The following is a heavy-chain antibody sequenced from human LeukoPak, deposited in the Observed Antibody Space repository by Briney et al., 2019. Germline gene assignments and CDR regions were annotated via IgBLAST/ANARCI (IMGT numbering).Heavy chain of an antibody. V-gene: IGHV1-2*02. D-gene: IGHD4-17*01. CDR1: GYTFTGYY. J-gene: IGHJ4*02. CDR3: ARSGNYGDRVTDY. CDR2: INPNSGGT. Sequence: ASVKVSCKASGYTFTGYYMHWVRQTPGQGLEWMGWINPNSGGTNYAQKFQGRVTMTRDTSISTAYMELSRLRSDDTAVYYCARSGNYGDRVTDYWGQGTLVTVSS.